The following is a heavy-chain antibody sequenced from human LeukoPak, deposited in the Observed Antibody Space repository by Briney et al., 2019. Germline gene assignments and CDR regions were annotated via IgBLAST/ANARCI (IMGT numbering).Heavy chain of an antibody. CDR1: GYTFTSYY. J-gene: IGHJ5*02. CDR3: ARSLTLSSSWLNWFDP. V-gene: IGHV1-46*01. CDR2: INPSGGST. D-gene: IGHD6-13*01. Sequence: ASVKVSCTASGYTFTSYYMHWVRQAPGQGLEWMGIINPSGGSTSYAQKFQGRVTMTRDTSTSTVYMELSSLRSEDTAVYYCARSLTLSSSWLNWFDPWGQGTLVTVSS.